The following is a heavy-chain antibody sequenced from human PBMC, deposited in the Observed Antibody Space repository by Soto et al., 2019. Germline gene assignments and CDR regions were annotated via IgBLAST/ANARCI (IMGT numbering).Heavy chain of an antibody. CDR1: GGTFSSYA. V-gene: IGHV1-69*01. CDR2: IIPIFGTA. J-gene: IGHJ6*02. CDR3: ASTAYYYDSSGYYYPDYYYYYGMDV. D-gene: IGHD3-22*01. Sequence: QVQLVQSGAEVQKPGSSVKVSCKASGGTFSSYAISWVRQAPGQGLEWMGGIIPIFGTANYAQKFQGRVTITAHESTSTAYMELSSLRSEDTAVYYCASTAYYYDSSGYYYPDYYYYYGMDVWGQGTTVTVSS.